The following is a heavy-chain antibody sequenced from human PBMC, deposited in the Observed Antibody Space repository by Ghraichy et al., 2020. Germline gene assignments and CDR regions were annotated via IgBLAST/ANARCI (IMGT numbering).Heavy chain of an antibody. D-gene: IGHD3-22*01. CDR2: INHSGST. V-gene: IGHV4-34*01. CDR1: GGSFSGYY. CDR3: ARHRRWKYYYDSSGYYGSKVMSAFDI. Sequence: SETLSLTCAVYGGSFSGYYWSWIRQPPGKGLEWIGEINHSGSTNYNPSLKSRVTISVDTSKNQFSLKLSSVTAADTAVYYCARHRRWKYYYDSSGYYGSKVMSAFDIWGQGTMVTVSS. J-gene: IGHJ3*02.